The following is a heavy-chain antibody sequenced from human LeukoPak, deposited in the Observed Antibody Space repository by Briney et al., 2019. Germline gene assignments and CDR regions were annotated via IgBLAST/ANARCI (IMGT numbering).Heavy chain of an antibody. CDR2: ISYDGRNK. J-gene: IGHJ4*02. CDR3: AKEFRHKFEY. CDR1: GFTFSSYG. V-gene: IGHV3-30*18. Sequence: GRSLRLSCAAPGFTFSSYGMHWVRQAPGKGLEWVAIISYDGRNKYYADSVEGRFTIYRDNPKNTLYLRMNSPRPEDTAVYYCAKEFRHKFEYWGQGTLVTVSS.